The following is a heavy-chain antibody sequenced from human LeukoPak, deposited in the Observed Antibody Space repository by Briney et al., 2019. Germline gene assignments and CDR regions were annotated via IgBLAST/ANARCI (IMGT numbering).Heavy chain of an antibody. CDR1: GYTLTGYF. CDR3: ARVGDGLNDAFDM. D-gene: IGHD5-24*01. V-gene: IGHV1-2*06. J-gene: IGHJ3*02. Sequence: GASVKVSCKASGYTLTGYFMNWVRQAPGQGPEWMGRINPKTGGTNYAQKFQGRVTMTRDTSITTGYMELSRLRSDDTAVYYCARVGDGLNDAFDMWGQGTLVTVSS. CDR2: INPKTGGT.